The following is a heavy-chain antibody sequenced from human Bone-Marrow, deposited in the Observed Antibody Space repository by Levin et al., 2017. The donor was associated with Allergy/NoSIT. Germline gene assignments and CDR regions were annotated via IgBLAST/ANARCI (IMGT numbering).Heavy chain of an antibody. J-gene: IGHJ6*02. CDR1: GFTFSSYA. D-gene: IGHD6-13*01. Sequence: TGGSLRLSCAASGFTFSSYAMSWVRQAPGKGLEWVSGISGSGGRTYYVDSVKGRVTISRDNSKNKLYLQMHSLRAEDTAVYYCAKGLVPVAEYYYGMDVWGQGTTVTVSS. V-gene: IGHV3-23*01. CDR2: ISGSGGRT. CDR3: AKGLVPVAEYYYGMDV.